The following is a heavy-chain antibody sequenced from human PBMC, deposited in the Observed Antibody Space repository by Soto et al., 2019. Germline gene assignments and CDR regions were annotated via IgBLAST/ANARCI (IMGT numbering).Heavy chain of an antibody. CDR3: ATERVYCGSEY. CDR1: GGSITSYY. J-gene: IGHJ4*02. CDR2: IYYNGNI. V-gene: IGHV4-59*01. D-gene: IGHD2-21*01. Sequence: QVQLQESGPGLVKPLETLSLTCTVPGGSITSYYWSWVRQPPGKGLEWIGYIYYNGNINYNPSLKSRLTISLDTSKNQFSLRLSAVTAADTAVYYCATERVYCGSEYWGQGTLFTVSS.